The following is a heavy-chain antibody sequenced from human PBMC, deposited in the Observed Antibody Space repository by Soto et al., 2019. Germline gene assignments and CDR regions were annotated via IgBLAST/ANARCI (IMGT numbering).Heavy chain of an antibody. D-gene: IGHD2-15*01. CDR2: INPNSGGT. CDR3: ARVESDCSGGSCYHNWFDP. J-gene: IGHJ5*02. CDR1: GYTFTGYY. V-gene: IGHV1-2*04. Sequence: ASVKVSCKASGYTFTGYYMHWVRQAPGQGLEWMGWINPNSGGTNYAQKFQGWVTMTRDTSISTAYMELSRLRSDDTAVYYCARVESDCSGGSCYHNWFDPWGQGTLVTV.